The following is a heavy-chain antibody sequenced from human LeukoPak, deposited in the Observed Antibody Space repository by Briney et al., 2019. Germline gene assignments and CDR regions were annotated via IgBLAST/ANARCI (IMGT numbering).Heavy chain of an antibody. J-gene: IGHJ4*02. V-gene: IGHV1-18*01. CDR3: ARDGWDIVVVPAGHHFDY. CDR2: ISAYNGNT. D-gene: IGHD2-2*01. Sequence: ASVKVSCKASGYTFTSYGISWVRQAPGQGLEWMGWISAYNGNTNYAQKLQGRVTMTTDTSTSTAYMELRSLRSDDTAVYYCARDGWDIVVVPAGHHFDYWGQGTLVTVSS. CDR1: GYTFTSYG.